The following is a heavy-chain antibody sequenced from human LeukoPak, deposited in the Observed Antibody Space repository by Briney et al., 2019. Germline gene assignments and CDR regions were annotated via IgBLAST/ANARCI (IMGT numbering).Heavy chain of an antibody. Sequence: GGSLRLSCAASGFTFSSYWMHWVRQAPGKGLVWVSRINSDGSSTSYADSVKGRFTISRDNAKNTLYLQMNSLRAEDTAVYYCARGLYYYDSSGYYDWFDSWGQGTLVTVSS. V-gene: IGHV3-74*01. D-gene: IGHD3-22*01. CDR1: GFTFSSYW. J-gene: IGHJ5*01. CDR3: ARGLYYYDSSGYYDWFDS. CDR2: INSDGSST.